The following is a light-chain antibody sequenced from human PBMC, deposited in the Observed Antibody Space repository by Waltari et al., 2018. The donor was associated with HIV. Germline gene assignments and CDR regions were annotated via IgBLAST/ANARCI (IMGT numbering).Light chain of an antibody. CDR2: AAS. CDR3: QEGYSSPFT. CDR1: QSVSSY. Sequence: DIQMTQSPSSLSASVGDRVTITCRASQSVSSYLNWYQQKPGKAPKLLIYAASILQSGVPARFRGSGSGTDFTLTINSLQPEDFATYYCQEGYSSPFTFGPGTQVDIK. J-gene: IGKJ3*01. V-gene: IGKV1-39*01.